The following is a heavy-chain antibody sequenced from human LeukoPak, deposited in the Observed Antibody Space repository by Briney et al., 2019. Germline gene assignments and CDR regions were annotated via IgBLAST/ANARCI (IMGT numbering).Heavy chain of an antibody. CDR3: ARDRKLGYDILIGVLDY. CDR2: IIPIFGTA. CDR1: GGTFSSYA. D-gene: IGHD3-9*01. J-gene: IGHJ4*02. Sequence: ASVKVSCKASGGTFSSYAISWVRQAPGQGLEWMGGIIPIFGTANYAQKFQGRVTITADKSTSTAYMELSSLRSEDTAVYYCARDRKLGYDILIGVLDYWGQGTLVTVSS. V-gene: IGHV1-69*06.